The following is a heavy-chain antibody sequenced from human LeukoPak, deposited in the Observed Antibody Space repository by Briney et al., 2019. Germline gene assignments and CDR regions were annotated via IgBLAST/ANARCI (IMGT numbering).Heavy chain of an antibody. CDR1: GGTFITFA. V-gene: IGHV1-69*06. J-gene: IGHJ3*02. D-gene: IGHD2-2*01. CDR3: AGSVPGRDAFDI. CDR2: VVPLFGTT. Sequence: SVKVSCKTSGGTFITFAINWVRQAPGQGLEWMGRVVPLFGTTNSAQNFHGRVSITADKSTSTAYMELSSLRSEDTAVYYCAGSVPGRDAFDIWVQGTMVSVSS.